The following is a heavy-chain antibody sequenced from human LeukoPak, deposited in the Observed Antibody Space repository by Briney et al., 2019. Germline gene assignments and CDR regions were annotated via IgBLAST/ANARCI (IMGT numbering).Heavy chain of an antibody. V-gene: IGHV4-39*07. CDR1: GGSISSSSYY. Sequence: PSETLSLTCTVSGGSISSSSYYWVWIRQPPGKGLEWIGTVYYSGSTYYNPSLKSRVTISLDTSKNQFSLKLSSVTAADTAFYYCARDLYFPDTSGYKDYWGQGILVTVSS. D-gene: IGHD3-22*01. CDR3: ARDLYFPDTSGYKDY. J-gene: IGHJ4*02. CDR2: VYYSGST.